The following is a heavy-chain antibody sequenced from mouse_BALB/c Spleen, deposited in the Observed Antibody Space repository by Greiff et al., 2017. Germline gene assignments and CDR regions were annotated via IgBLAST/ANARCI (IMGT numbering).Heavy chain of an antibody. CDR1: GYTFTEYI. J-gene: IGHJ3*01. Sequence: QVQLQQSGAELVKPGASVKLSCKASGYTFTEYIIHWVKQRSGQGLEWIGWFYPGSGSIKYNEKFKGKATLTADKSSSTAYMELRSLTSEDSAVYYCTNSMITTIAYWGQGTLVTVSA. D-gene: IGHD2-4*01. CDR2: FYPGSGSI. V-gene: IGHV1-62-2*01. CDR3: TNSMITTIAY.